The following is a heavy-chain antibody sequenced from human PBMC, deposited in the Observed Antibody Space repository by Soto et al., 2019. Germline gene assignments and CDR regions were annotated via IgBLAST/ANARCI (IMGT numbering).Heavy chain of an antibody. D-gene: IGHD2-2*01. J-gene: IGHJ4*02. CDR2: IRFDGANQ. CDR1: GFTFSSHG. V-gene: IGHV3-33*01. Sequence: QVQLVESGGGVVQRGRSLRLSCAASGFTFSSHGMHWVRQAPGKGLEWVAIIRFDGANQYYADSVKGRFTVSRDNSKNTLYLQMNSLRAEDTAVYYCARQTSSLSFDYWGQGTLVTVSS. CDR3: ARQTSSLSFDY.